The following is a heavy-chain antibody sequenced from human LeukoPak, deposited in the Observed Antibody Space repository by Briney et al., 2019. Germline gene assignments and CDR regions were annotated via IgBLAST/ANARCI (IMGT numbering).Heavy chain of an antibody. Sequence: SETLSLTCTVSGGSISSYYWSWIRQPPGKGLEWIGYIYYSGSTNYNPSLKSRVTISVDTSKNQFSLKLSSVTAADTAVYYCARVGTIYDFWSGYLPDYLDYWGQGTLVTVSS. CDR2: IYYSGST. CDR3: ARVGTIYDFWSGYLPDYLDY. V-gene: IGHV4-59*01. J-gene: IGHJ4*02. D-gene: IGHD3-3*01. CDR1: GGSISSYY.